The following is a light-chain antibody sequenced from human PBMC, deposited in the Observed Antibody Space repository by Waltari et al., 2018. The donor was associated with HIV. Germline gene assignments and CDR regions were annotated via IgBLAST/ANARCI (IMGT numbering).Light chain of an antibody. Sequence: EIVLTQSPITLSLSPGDRASQSVGSYLAWYQQKPGQAPRLLIYDASNRATGIPARFRGSGSGTDFTLTISSLEPEDFAVYYCQQRRIWPPITFGQGTRLEIK. J-gene: IGKJ5*01. V-gene: IGKV3-11*01. CDR2: DAS. CDR1: QSVGSY. CDR3: QQRRIWPPIT.